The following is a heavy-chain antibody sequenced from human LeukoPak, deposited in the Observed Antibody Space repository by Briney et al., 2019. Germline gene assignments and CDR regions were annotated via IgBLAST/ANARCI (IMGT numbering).Heavy chain of an antibody. D-gene: IGHD6-19*01. CDR3: ARHGGSGWYSGWFDP. J-gene: IGHJ5*02. CDR2: IYYNGST. CDR1: GGSISSYY. Sequence: SETLSLTCTVSGGSISSYYWSWIRQPPGKGLEWIGYIYYNGSTNYNPSLKSRVTISVDTSKNQFSLKLSPVTAADTAVYYCARHGGSGWYSGWFDPWGQGTLVTVSS. V-gene: IGHV4-59*08.